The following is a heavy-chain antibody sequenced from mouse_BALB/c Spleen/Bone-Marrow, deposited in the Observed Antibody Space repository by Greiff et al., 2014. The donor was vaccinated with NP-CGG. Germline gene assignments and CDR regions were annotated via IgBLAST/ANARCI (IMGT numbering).Heavy chain of an antibody. CDR2: INNNGGKT. V-gene: IGHV5-6-3*01. CDR1: GFTFSNYG. Sequence: VQLKGSGGGLVQPGGSLKLSCAASGFTFSNYGMFWGRPTPEKRLGLVANINNNGGKTYSTDSVKGRFTISRDNAKNTLYLQMSSLKSEDTAMYYCARDDGFYGLDRWGQGTLVTVSS. J-gene: IGHJ4*01. D-gene: IGHD1-1*01. CDR3: ARDDGFYGLDR.